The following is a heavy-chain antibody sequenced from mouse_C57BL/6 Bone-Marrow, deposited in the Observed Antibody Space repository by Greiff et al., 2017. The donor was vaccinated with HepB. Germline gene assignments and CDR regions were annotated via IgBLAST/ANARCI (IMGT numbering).Heavy chain of an antibody. CDR3: TYWYFDV. Sequence: QVQLQQPGAELVKPGASVKLSCKASGYTFTSYWMHWVKQRPGRGLEWIGRIDPNSGGTKYNEKFQGKATMTADTSSNTAYLQLSSLTSEDTAVYYCTYWYFDVWGTGTTVTVSS. J-gene: IGHJ1*03. V-gene: IGHV1-62-3*01. CDR2: IDPNSGGT. CDR1: GYTFTSYW.